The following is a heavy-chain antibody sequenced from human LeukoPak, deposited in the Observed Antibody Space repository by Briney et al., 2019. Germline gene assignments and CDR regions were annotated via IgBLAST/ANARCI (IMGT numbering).Heavy chain of an antibody. D-gene: IGHD6-19*01. J-gene: IGHJ6*03. V-gene: IGHV4-61*02. Sequence: PSETLSLTCTVTGTSIRSGSYYWNWIRQAAGKGLEWIGGMYIGGRTTYNPSLKSRVTISLETTENQFSLRLRSVTAADTAVYYCAREGIAVADTYYYYYMDVWGKGTWVTVSS. CDR2: MYIGGRT. CDR3: AREGIAVADTYYYYYMDV. CDR1: GTSIRSGSYY.